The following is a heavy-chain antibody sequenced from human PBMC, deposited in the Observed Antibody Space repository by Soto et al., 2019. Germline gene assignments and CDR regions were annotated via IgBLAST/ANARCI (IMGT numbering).Heavy chain of an antibody. CDR1: GFTFRSSP. D-gene: IGHD2-8*01. J-gene: IGHJ6*02. CDR2: INGGGDSK. V-gene: IGHV3-23*01. Sequence: XGSLRLSCAVSGFTFRSSPMSWVRRAPGKGLEWVSGINGGGDSKHYAESGKGRFTIIRDNAKNSLHLQMNSLRAEDTAMYYCARLFELGAHHPYLQDFWGQRTTDTVSS. CDR3: ARLFELGAHHPYLQDF.